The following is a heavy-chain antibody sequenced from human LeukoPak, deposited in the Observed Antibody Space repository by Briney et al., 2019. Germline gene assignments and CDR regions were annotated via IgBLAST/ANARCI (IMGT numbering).Heavy chain of an antibody. CDR1: GFTVSSNY. CDR3: ARGREDSSGYYYAYYFDY. V-gene: IGHV3-53*01. D-gene: IGHD3-22*01. J-gene: IGHJ4*02. Sequence: GGSLRLSCAASGFTVSSNYMSWVRQAPGKGLEWVSVIYSGGSTYYADSVKGRFTISRDNSKNTLYLQMNSLRAEDTAVYYCARGREDSSGYYYAYYFDYWGQGTLVTVSS. CDR2: IYSGGST.